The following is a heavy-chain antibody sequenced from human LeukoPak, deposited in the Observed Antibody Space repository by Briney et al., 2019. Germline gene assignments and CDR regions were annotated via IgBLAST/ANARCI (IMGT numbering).Heavy chain of an antibody. Sequence: PSETLSLTCTVSGGSISPYYWSWIRQPPGKGLEWIAYIFYNGNTNYNPSLKSRVTISLDTSKKGFSLKVSSVTAADTAVYYCARGGYYYMDVWGKGTTVTVSS. J-gene: IGHJ6*03. CDR3: ARGGYYYMDV. CDR1: GGSISPYY. CDR2: IFYNGNT. V-gene: IGHV4-59*01.